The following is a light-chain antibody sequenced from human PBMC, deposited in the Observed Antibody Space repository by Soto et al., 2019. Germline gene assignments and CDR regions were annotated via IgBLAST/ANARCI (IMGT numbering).Light chain of an antibody. J-gene: IGLJ3*02. CDR2: DVS. V-gene: IGLV2-14*03. CDR3: RSYTSSSTWV. Sequence: QSALTQPASVSGSPGQSITISCTGTSSDVGGYNYVSWYQQHPGKDPKLMIYDVSYRPSGVSNRFSGSKSGNTASLTISGLQADDDAYYYCRSYTSSSTWVFGGGTKLTVL. CDR1: SSDVGGYNY.